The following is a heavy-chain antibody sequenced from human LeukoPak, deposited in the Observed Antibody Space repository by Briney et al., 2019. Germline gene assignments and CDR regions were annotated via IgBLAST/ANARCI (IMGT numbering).Heavy chain of an antibody. J-gene: IGHJ5*02. D-gene: IGHD3-3*01. Sequence: SETLSLTCAVYGESFSGYYWSWIRQPPGKGLEWVGEINHSGSTNYNPSLKSRVTISVDTSKNQFSLKLSSVTAADTAVYYCARKRNDFWSGYSNWFDPWGQGTLVTVSS. CDR3: ARKRNDFWSGYSNWFDP. V-gene: IGHV4-34*01. CDR2: INHSGST. CDR1: GESFSGYY.